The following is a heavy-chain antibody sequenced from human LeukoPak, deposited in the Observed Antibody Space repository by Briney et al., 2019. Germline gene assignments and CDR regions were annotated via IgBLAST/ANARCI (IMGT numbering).Heavy chain of an antibody. D-gene: IGHD2-15*01. CDR3: ARDGYCSGGSCYYFDY. J-gene: IGHJ4*02. CDR1: GFTFSSYA. V-gene: IGHV3-30*04. Sequence: GGSLRLSCAASGFTFSSYAMHWVRQAPGKGLEWVAVISYDGSNKYYADSVKGRFTISRDNSKNTLYLQMNSLRAEDTAVYYCARDGYCSGGSCYYFDYWGQGTLVAVSS. CDR2: ISYDGSNK.